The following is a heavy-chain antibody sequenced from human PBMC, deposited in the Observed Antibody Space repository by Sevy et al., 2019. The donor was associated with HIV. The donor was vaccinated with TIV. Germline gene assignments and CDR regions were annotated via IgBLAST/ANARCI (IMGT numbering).Heavy chain of an antibody. V-gene: IGHV4-59*01. CDR1: GGSISDYY. J-gene: IGHJ5*02. CDR3: ARATRPVANWFDP. CDR2: IHYSGST. Sequence: SETLSLTCTVSGGSISDYYWNWIRQPPGKGLEGIGYIHYSGSTNYNPSLKSRVTISVDTSKDQFSLKLTSVTAADTAVYYCARATRPVANWFDPWGQGTLVTVSS. D-gene: IGHD6-19*01.